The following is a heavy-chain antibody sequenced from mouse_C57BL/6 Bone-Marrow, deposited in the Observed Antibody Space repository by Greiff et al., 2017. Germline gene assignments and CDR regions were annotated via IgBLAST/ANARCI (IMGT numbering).Heavy chain of an antibody. D-gene: IGHD1-1*01. CDR1: GYTFTSYW. J-gene: IGHJ1*03. V-gene: IGHV1-7*01. CDR3: PITTVPYWYFDV. Sequence: QVQLQQSGAELAKPGASVKLSCTASGYTFTSYWMHWVQQRPGQGLEWIGYINPSSGYTKYNQKFKDKATLTADKSSSTAYMQLSSLTYEDSAVYYCPITTVPYWYFDVWGTGTTVTVSS. CDR2: INPSSGYT.